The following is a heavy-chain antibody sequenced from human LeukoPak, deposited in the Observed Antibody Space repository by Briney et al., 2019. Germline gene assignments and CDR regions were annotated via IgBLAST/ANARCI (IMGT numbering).Heavy chain of an antibody. D-gene: IGHD3-9*01. J-gene: IGHJ4*02. CDR1: GFTFSRYG. Sequence: GGSLRLSCAASGFTFSRYGMHWVRQAPGKGLEWVTVIWYDGSNTQYADSVKGRFTISRDNSKNTLYLQMNSLRAEDTAVYYCARDFTGSVFDHWGQGTLVTVSS. CDR3: ARDFTGSVFDH. V-gene: IGHV3-33*01. CDR2: IWYDGSNT.